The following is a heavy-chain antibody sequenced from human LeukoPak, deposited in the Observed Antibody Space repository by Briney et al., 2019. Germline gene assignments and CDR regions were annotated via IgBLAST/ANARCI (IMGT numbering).Heavy chain of an antibody. CDR3: VRDYDILTGYTYFDY. V-gene: IGHV3-21*01. Sequence: PGGSLRLSCAASGFTFSSYSMNWVRQAPGKGLEWVSSISSSSSDIYYADSVKGRFTISRDNAKNSLYLQMNSLRAEDTAVYYCVRDYDILTGYTYFDYWGQGTLVTVSS. CDR2: ISSSSSDI. J-gene: IGHJ4*02. CDR1: GFTFSSYS. D-gene: IGHD3-9*01.